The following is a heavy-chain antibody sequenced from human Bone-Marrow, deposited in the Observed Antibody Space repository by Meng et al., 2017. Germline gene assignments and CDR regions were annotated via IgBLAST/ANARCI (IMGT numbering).Heavy chain of an antibody. J-gene: IGHJ5*02. CDR1: GFTFSHYT. CDR2: FTSGSSSI. V-gene: IGHV3-21*04. Sequence: EVQLVESGGGLVKPGGSLRLSCAASGFTFSHYTMNWVRQAPGKGLEWVSSFTSGSSSIYYADSVKGRFTISRDNSKNTLYLQMNSLRAEDTAVYYCAKDRPQGLRRTWGQGTLVTVSS. CDR3: AKDRPQGLRRT. D-gene: IGHD3-16*01.